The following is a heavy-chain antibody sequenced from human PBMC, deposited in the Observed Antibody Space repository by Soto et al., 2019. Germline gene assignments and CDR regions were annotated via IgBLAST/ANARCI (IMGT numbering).Heavy chain of an antibody. J-gene: IGHJ6*02. D-gene: IGHD2-21*02. V-gene: IGHV1-69*12. CDR2: IIPIFGTA. CDR1: GGTFSSYA. CDR3: ASSPLAYCGGDCPHSYYYYGMDV. Sequence: QVQLVQSGAEVKKPGSSVKVSCKASGGTFSSYAISWVRQAPGQGLEWMGGIIPIFGTANYAQKFQGRVIVAADGTTSPXSMXLXILRSEDTAVYYCASSPLAYCGGDCPHSYYYYGMDVWGQGTTVTVSS.